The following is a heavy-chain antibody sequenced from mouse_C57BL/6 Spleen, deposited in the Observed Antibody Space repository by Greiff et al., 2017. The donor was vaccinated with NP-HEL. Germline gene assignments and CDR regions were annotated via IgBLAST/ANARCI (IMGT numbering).Heavy chain of an antibody. Sequence: DVKLVESGGGLVKPGGSLKLSCAASGFTFSDYGMHWVRQAPEKGLEWVAYISSGSSTIYYADTVKGRFTISRDNAKNTLFLQMTSLRSEDTAMYYCARQGGNYHYFDYWGQGTTLTVSS. CDR1: GFTFSDYG. D-gene: IGHD2-1*01. CDR3: ARQGGNYHYFDY. J-gene: IGHJ2*01. V-gene: IGHV5-17*01. CDR2: ISSGSSTI.